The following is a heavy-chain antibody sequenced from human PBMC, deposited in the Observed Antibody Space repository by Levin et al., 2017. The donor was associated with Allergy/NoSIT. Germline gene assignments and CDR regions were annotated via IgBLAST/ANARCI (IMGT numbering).Heavy chain of an antibody. CDR3: AREGSPYYYDSTALGY. CDR2: ISRSGSSM. D-gene: IGHD3-22*01. CDR1: GFTFSDYH. J-gene: IGHJ4*02. V-gene: IGHV3-11*01. Sequence: GESLKISCAASGFTFSDYHMNWIRQAPGKGLEWVSYISRSGSSMFYADSVKGRFTISRDNAKNSLYLQMNSLRAEDTAVYYCAREGSPYYYDSTALGYWGQGTLVTVSS.